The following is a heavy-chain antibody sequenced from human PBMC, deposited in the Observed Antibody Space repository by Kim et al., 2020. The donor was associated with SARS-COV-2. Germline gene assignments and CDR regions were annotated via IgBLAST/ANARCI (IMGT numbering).Heavy chain of an antibody. CDR1: GGSISSGGYY. D-gene: IGHD2-15*01. CDR2: IYYSGST. V-gene: IGHV4-31*03. CDR3: ARDGRWPLGRWFDP. J-gene: IGHJ5*02. Sequence: SETLSLTCTVSGGSISSGGYYWSWIRQHPGKGLEWIGYIYYSGSTYYNPSLKSRVTMSVDTSKNQFSLKLSSVTAADTAVYYCARDGRWPLGRWFDPWGQGSLVSVSS.